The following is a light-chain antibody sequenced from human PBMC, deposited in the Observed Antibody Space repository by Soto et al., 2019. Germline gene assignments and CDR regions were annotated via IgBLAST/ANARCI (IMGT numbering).Light chain of an antibody. CDR3: AAWDDSLDGHVV. CDR1: NSNIGSNT. J-gene: IGLJ7*01. V-gene: IGLV1-44*01. CDR2: NNI. Sequence: QSVLTQPPSASGTPGQKVTTSCSGSNSNIGSNTVSWFQQLPGRAPKLLLYNNIYRPPGVPDRFSGSKSGTSVPLAISGLQSEDEADYYCAAWDDSLDGHVVFGGGTQLTVL.